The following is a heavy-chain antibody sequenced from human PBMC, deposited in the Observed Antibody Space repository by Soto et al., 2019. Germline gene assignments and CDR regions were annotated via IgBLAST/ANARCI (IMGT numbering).Heavy chain of an antibody. D-gene: IGHD3-22*01. J-gene: IGHJ3*02. V-gene: IGHV3-11*01. CDR3: ARVHYYDSGHDAFDI. CDR2: ISSSGSTI. CDR1: GFTFSDYY. Sequence: GGSLRLSCAASGFTFSDYYMSWIRQAPGKGLEWVSYISSSGSTIYYADSVKGRFTISRDNAKNSLYLQMNSLRAEDTAVYYCARVHYYDSGHDAFDIWGQGTMVTVSS.